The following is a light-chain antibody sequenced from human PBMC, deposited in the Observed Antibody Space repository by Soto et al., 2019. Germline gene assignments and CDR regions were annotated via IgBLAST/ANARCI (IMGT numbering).Light chain of an antibody. Sequence: DVQLTQSPSFLSASVGDRVTITCRASQGIISHLAWYQQRPGKGPKLLIYAASTLQSGVTSRFSGSGSGTEFTRAISSLQPEDFATYYCQQVNGYPHTFGQGTKLEIK. CDR2: AAS. CDR1: QGIISH. J-gene: IGKJ2*01. CDR3: QQVNGYPHT. V-gene: IGKV1-9*01.